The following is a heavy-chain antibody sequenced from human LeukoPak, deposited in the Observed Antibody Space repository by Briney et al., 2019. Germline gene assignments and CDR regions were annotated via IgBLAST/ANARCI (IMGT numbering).Heavy chain of an antibody. J-gene: IGHJ4*02. CDR1: GGSFSGYY. V-gene: IGHV4-34*01. Sequence: SETLSLTCAVYGGSFSGYYWSRIRQPPGKGLEWIGEINHSGSTNYNPSLKSRVTISVDTSKNQFSLKLSSVTAADTAVYYCARGLAYYDFWSGYPYFDYWGQGTLVTVSS. CDR3: ARGLAYYDFWSGYPYFDY. D-gene: IGHD3-3*01. CDR2: INHSGST.